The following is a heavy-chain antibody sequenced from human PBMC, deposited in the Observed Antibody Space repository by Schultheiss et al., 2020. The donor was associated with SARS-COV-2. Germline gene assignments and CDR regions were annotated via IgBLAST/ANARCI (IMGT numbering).Heavy chain of an antibody. D-gene: IGHD3-9*01. J-gene: IGHJ4*02. Sequence: SVKVSCKTSGGAFSNYAISWVRQAPGQGLEWMGRIIPILDITNYAQKFQDRVTITADKSTSTAYMELSSLRSEDTAVYYCARGTYYDILTGYPTKYYFDCWGQGALVTVSS. CDR1: GGAFSNYA. CDR2: IIPILDIT. CDR3: ARGTYYDILTGYPTKYYFDC. V-gene: IGHV1-69*04.